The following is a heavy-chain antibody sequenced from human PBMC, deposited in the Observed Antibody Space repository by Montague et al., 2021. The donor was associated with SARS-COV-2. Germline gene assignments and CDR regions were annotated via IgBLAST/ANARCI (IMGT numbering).Heavy chain of an antibody. V-gene: IGHV4-34*01. CDR1: GGSFSGYY. CDR2: INHSGST. D-gene: IGHD5-12*01. Sequence: ETLSLTCAVYGGSFSGYYWSWIRQPPGKGLEWIGEINHSGSTNYNPSLKGRVTISVDTSKNQFSLKLSSVTAADTAVYYCAREVGRGYSGYEGEYWGQGTLVSFSS. J-gene: IGHJ4*02. CDR3: AREVGRGYSGYEGEY.